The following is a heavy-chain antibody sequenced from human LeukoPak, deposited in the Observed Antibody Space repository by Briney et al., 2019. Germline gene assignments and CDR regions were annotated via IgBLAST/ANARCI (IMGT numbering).Heavy chain of an antibody. D-gene: IGHD2-15*01. J-gene: IGHJ4*02. V-gene: IGHV3-7*01. CDR2: IKEDGSEI. CDR3: ATDRGWSVLDY. CDR1: DLTFNMYW. Sequence: PGGSLRLSCTASDLTFNMYWMTWVRQAPGKGLQWVANIKEDGSEIYYVDSVKGRFTISRDNAKKSVYLQMNSLRVEDTAVYYCATDRGWSVLDYWGQGSLVTVSS.